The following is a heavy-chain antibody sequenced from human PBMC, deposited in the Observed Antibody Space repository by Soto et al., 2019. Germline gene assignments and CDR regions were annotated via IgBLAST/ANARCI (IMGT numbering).Heavy chain of an antibody. CDR3: AKCSNLLYYYYGMDV. J-gene: IGHJ6*02. CDR1: GFTFSSYG. D-gene: IGHD2-15*01. CDR2: IWYDGSNK. Sequence: GGSLRLSCAASGFTFSSYGMHWVRQAPGKGLEWVAVIWYDGSNKYYADSVKGRFTISRDNSKNTLYLQMNSLRAEDTAVYYCAKCSNLLYYYYGMDVWGQGTTVTVSS. V-gene: IGHV3-33*06.